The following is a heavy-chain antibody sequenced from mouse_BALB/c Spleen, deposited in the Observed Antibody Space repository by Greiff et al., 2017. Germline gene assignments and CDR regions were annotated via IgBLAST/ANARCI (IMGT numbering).Heavy chain of an antibody. CDR2: ISSGGSYT. CDR1: GFTFSSYG. CDR3: ARHKGKGTSGAMDY. Sequence: EVKLMESGGDLVKPGGSLKLSCAASGFTFSSYGMSWVRQTPDKRLEWVATISSGGSYTYYPDSVKGRFTISRDNAKNTLYLQMSSLKSEDTAMYYCARHKGKGTSGAMDYWGQGTSVTVSS. V-gene: IGHV5-6*01. D-gene: IGHD2-1*01. J-gene: IGHJ4*01.